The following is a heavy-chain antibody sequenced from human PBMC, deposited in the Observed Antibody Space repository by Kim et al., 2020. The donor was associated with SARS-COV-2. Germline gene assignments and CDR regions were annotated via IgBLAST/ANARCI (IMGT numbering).Heavy chain of an antibody. CDR3: ATTPGEAYFEH. V-gene: IGHV3-7*01. Sequence: GGSLRLSCAASGFAFSSYWMSWVRQAPGKGLEWVANIKRDGSHINYVDSVKGRFTISRDNAKTSVYLQMNSLRAEDTAGYYCATTPGEAYFEHWGQGAL. CDR2: IKRDGSHI. CDR1: GFAFSSYW. D-gene: IGHD1-26*01. J-gene: IGHJ4*02.